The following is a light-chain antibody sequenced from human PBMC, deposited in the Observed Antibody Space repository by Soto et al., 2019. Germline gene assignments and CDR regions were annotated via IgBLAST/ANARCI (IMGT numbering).Light chain of an antibody. CDR1: QSVTSNY. J-gene: IGKJ4*01. CDR3: QQYGGSPRVT. CDR2: GAS. Sequence: EIVMTQSPATLSVSPGERATLSCRASQSVTSNYLAWYQQKPGQAPRLLIYGASSRATGIPDRFSGSGSGTDFTLTISRLETEDFAVYYCQQYGGSPRVTFGGGTKVEIK. V-gene: IGKV3-20*01.